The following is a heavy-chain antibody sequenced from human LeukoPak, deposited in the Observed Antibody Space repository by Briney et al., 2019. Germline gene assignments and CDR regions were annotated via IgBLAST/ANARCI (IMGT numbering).Heavy chain of an antibody. CDR1: GGSISSSSYY. CDR3: AKDSPIATV. Sequence: PSETLSLTCTVSGGSISSSSYYWGWVRQSPVKGLEWVSAISGSDGATYYADSVKGRFTISRDNSKNTLYLQMDSLRAEDTAVYYCAKDSPIATVWGQGTLVTVSS. CDR2: ISGSDGAT. J-gene: IGHJ1*01. D-gene: IGHD6-13*01. V-gene: IGHV3-23*01.